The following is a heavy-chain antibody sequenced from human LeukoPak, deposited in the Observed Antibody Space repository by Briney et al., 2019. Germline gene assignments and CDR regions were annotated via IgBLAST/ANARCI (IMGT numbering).Heavy chain of an antibody. D-gene: IGHD2-15*01. CDR2: VSSSSSYI. J-gene: IGHJ4*02. V-gene: IGHV3-21*01. CDR3: ARDGGAATPRYFDY. CDR1: GFTVSSKY. Sequence: GGSLRLSCAASGFTVSSKYMSWVRQAPGKGLEWVSSVSSSSSYIYYADSVKGRFTISRDNAKNSLYLQMNSLRAEDTAVYYCARDGGAATPRYFDYWGQGTLVTVSS.